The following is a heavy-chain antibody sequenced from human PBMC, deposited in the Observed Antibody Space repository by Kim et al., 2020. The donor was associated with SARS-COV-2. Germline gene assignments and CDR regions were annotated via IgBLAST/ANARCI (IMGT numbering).Heavy chain of an antibody. CDR3: ARVVVRIFGRGAFDI. D-gene: IGHD2-15*01. V-gene: IGHV3-33*01. J-gene: IGHJ3*02. CDR1: GFTFSSYG. Sequence: GGSLRLSCAASGFTFSSYGMHWVRQAPGKGLEWVAVIWYDGSNKYYADSVKGRFTISRDNSKNTLYLQMNSLRAEDTAVYYCARVVVRIFGRGAFDIWGQGTMVTVSS. CDR2: IWYDGSNK.